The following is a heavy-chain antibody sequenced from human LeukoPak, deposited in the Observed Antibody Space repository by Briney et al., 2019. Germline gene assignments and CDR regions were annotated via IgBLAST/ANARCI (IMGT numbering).Heavy chain of an antibody. V-gene: IGHV3-23*01. CDR3: VKGGQNYDFWRFDY. CDR1: GFRFSSYA. J-gene: IGHJ4*02. CDR2: ISGSGGST. Sequence: GRSLRLSCGASGFRFSSYAMSWVRQAPGKGLEWVSSISGSGGSTYYTDPVKGRFAISRDNSKSTLYLQMNSLGTDDTALYYCVKGGQNYDFWRFDYWGQGTLVSASS. D-gene: IGHD3-3*01.